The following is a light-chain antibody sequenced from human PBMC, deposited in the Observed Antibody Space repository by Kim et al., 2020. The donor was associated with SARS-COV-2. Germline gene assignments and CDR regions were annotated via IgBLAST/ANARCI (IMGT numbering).Light chain of an antibody. V-gene: IGKV1-27*01. J-gene: IGKJ1*01. CDR1: RGISSY. Sequence: ASVGDRVTITCRASRGISSYLAWYQQKAGKVPKLLIYAASALQSGVPSRFRGSGSGTDFTLTISSLQPEDVATYYCQRYNSVPWTFGQGTKVDIK. CDR3: QRYNSVPWT. CDR2: AAS.